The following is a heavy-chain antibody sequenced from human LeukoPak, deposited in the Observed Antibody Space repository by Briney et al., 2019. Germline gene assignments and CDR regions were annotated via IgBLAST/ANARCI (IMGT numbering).Heavy chain of an antibody. J-gene: IGHJ4*02. Sequence: SETLSLTCTVSGGSISSYYWSWIRQPPGKGLEWVGYLYYSGSTSYNPSLKSRVTISVDTSKNQFSLRLSSVTAADTSVDYCARAGSGYSFDYWGQGTLVTVSS. CDR1: GGSISSYY. D-gene: IGHD3-10*01. V-gene: IGHV4-59*08. CDR3: ARAGSGYSFDY. CDR2: LYYSGST.